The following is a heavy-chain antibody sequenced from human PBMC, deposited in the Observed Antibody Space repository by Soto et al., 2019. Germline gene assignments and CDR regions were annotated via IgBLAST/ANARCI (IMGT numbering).Heavy chain of an antibody. CDR1: GYSISSGYY. D-gene: IGHD2-21*02. CDR3: ARYCGGDCYPPPYWYFDL. CDR2: IYHSGST. J-gene: IGHJ2*01. Sequence: SETLSLTCAVSGYSISSGYYWGWIRQPPGKGLEWIGSIYHSGSTYYNPSLKSRVTISVDTSKNQFTLKLSSVTAADTALYYCARYCGGDCYPPPYWYFDLWGRGTLVTVSS. V-gene: IGHV4-38-2*01.